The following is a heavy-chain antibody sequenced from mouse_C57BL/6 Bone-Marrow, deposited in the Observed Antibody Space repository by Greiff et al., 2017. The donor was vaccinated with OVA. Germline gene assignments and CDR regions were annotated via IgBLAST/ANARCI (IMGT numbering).Heavy chain of an antibody. CDR1: GFNIKDDY. CDR2: IDPENGDT. Sequence: VHVKQSGAELVRPGASVKLSCTASGFNIKDDYMHWVKQRPEQGLEWIGWIDPENGDTEYASKFQGKATITADTSSNTAYLQLSSLTSEDTAVYYCTTLVTTRGAWFAYWGQGTLVTVSA. CDR3: TTLVTTRGAWFAY. J-gene: IGHJ3*01. D-gene: IGHD2-2*01. V-gene: IGHV14-4*01.